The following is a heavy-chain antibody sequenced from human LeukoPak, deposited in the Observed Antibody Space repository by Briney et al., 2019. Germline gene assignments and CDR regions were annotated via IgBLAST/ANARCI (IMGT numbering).Heavy chain of an antibody. Sequence: PSETLSLTCTVPGGSISSYYWSWIRQPAGKGLEWIGRIYTSGSTNYNPSLKSRVTMSVDTSKNQFSLKLSSVTAADTAVYYCARSVVVVAANYYYYYMDVWGKGTTVTVSS. D-gene: IGHD2-15*01. CDR3: ARSVVVVAANYYYYYMDV. CDR2: IYTSGST. J-gene: IGHJ6*03. CDR1: GGSISSYY. V-gene: IGHV4-4*07.